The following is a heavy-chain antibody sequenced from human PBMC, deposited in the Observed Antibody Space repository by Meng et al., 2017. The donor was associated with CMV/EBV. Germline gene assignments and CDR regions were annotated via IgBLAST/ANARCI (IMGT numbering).Heavy chain of an antibody. D-gene: IGHD2-2*02. CDR2: IYSGGST. CDR1: GCTVSSNY. J-gene: IGHJ4*02. CDR3: ARTLGSSTSCYTWQLAYFDY. Sequence: GESLKISCAASGCTVSSNYMSWVRQAPGKGLEWVSVIYSGGSTYYADSVKGRFTISRDNSKNTLYLQMNSLRAEDTAVYYCARTLGSSTSCYTWQLAYFDYWGQGTLVTVSS. V-gene: IGHV3-53*01.